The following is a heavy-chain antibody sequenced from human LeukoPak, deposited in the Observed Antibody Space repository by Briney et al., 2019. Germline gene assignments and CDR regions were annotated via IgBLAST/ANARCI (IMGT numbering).Heavy chain of an antibody. D-gene: IGHD5-18*01. V-gene: IGHV3-53*01. J-gene: IGHJ4*02. CDR3: ARALQLWSPFDY. CDR2: IYSGGST. CDR1: GFTVSSNY. Sequence: GGSLRLSCAASGFTVSSNYMSWVRQAPGKGLEWVSVIYSGGSTYYADSVKGRFTISRDNSKNTLYLQMNSLRAEDTAVYYCARALQLWSPFDYWGQGTLVTVSS.